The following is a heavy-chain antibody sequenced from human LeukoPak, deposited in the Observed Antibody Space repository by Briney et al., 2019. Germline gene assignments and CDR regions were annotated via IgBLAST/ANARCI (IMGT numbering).Heavy chain of an antibody. D-gene: IGHD1-26*01. Sequence: GGSLGLSCAASGFTFSSYAMSWVRQAPGKGLEWVSAISGSGGSTYYADSVKGRFTISRDNSKNTLYLRMNSLRAEDTAVYYCAKLEYVEGAIDYWGQGTLVTVSS. CDR3: AKLEYVEGAIDY. V-gene: IGHV3-23*01. J-gene: IGHJ4*02. CDR1: GFTFSSYA. CDR2: ISGSGGST.